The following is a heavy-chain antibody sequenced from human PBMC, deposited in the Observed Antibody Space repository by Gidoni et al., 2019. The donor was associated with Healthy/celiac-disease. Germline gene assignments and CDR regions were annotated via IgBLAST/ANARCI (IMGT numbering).Heavy chain of an antibody. J-gene: IGHJ6*03. V-gene: IGHV4-4*07. D-gene: IGHD6-6*01. Sequence: QVQLQESGPGLVKPSETLSLTCPVSGGSISSYYWSWIRQPAGKGLEWIGRIYTRGSTNYNPSLKSRVTMSVDTSKNQFSLKLSSVTAADTAVYYCARGVRGLAARLYYYMDVWGKGTTVTVSS. CDR2: IYTRGST. CDR1: GGSISSYY. CDR3: ARGVRGLAARLYYYMDV.